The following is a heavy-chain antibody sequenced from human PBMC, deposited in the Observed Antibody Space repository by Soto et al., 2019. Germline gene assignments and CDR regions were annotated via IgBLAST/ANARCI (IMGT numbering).Heavy chain of an antibody. Sequence: GPSVKVSCKASGYTFTSYYMHWVRQAPGQGLEWMGIINPSGGSTSYAQKFQGRVTMTRDTSTSTVYMELSSLRSEDTAVYYCARGGTPTIFGVGGMDVWGQGTTVTVSS. D-gene: IGHD3-3*01. J-gene: IGHJ6*02. V-gene: IGHV1-46*01. CDR3: ARGGTPTIFGVGGMDV. CDR1: GYTFTSYY. CDR2: INPSGGST.